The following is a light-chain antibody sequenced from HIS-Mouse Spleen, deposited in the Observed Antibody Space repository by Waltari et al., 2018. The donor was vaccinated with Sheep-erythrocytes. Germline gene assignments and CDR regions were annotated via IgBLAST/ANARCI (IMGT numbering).Light chain of an antibody. Sequence: QSALTQPRPVSGSPGQSVTISCTGTSSDAGGYNYVSWYPQHPGKAPKLMIYDVSKRPSGVPDRFSGSKSGNTASLTISGLQAEDEADYYCCSYAGSYTYVFGTGTKVTVL. CDR2: DVS. V-gene: IGLV2-11*01. CDR1: SSDAGGYNY. CDR3: CSYAGSYTYV. J-gene: IGLJ1*01.